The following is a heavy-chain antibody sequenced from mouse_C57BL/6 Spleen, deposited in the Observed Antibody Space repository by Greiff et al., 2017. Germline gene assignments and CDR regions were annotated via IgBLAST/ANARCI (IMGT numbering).Heavy chain of an antibody. J-gene: IGHJ4*01. CDR2: ISYDGSN. Sequence: ESGPGLVKPSQSLSLTCSVTGYSITSGYYWNWIRQFPGNKLEWMGYISYDGSNNYNPSLKNRISITRDTSKNQFFLKLNSVTTEDTATYYCARDGKDYAMDYWGQGTSVTVSS. CDR1: GYSITSGYY. CDR3: ARDGKDYAMDY. V-gene: IGHV3-6*01.